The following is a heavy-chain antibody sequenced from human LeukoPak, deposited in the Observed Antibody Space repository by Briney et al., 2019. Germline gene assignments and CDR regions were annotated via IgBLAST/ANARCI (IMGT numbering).Heavy chain of an antibody. Sequence: GGSLRLSCAASGFTFSSYAMSWVRQAPGKGLEWVSAISGSGGSTYYADSVKGRFTISRDNSKNTLYLQMNSLRAGDTAVYYCAKDFHYYDSSGYYGKFDYWGQGTLVTVSS. CDR2: ISGSGGST. CDR3: AKDFHYYDSSGYYGKFDY. CDR1: GFTFSSYA. D-gene: IGHD3-22*01. J-gene: IGHJ4*02. V-gene: IGHV3-23*01.